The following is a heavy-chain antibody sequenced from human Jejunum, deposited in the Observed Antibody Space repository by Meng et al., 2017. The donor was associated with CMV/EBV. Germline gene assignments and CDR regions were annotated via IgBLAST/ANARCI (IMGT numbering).Heavy chain of an antibody. CDR3: ARDGTGTSWYDS. D-gene: IGHD1-26*01. V-gene: IGHV1-18*01. J-gene: IGHJ5*01. Sequence: CQTSGYTFTSYGITWVRQAPGQGPEWLGWISPYNGQTNYAQKVQGRVTMTTDTSTSTVYMELRSLTSNDTAVYYCARDGTGTSWYDSWGQGTLVTVSS. CDR2: ISPYNGQT. CDR1: GYTFTSYG.